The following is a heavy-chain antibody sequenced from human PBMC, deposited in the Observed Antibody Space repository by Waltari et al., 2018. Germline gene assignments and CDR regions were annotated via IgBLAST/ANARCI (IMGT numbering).Heavy chain of an antibody. CDR2: IKQDGSET. Sequence: EVQLEESGGGLVQPGGSLRLSCAASGFTFRSYWMTWFRQARGKGLEWVANIKQDGSETYYADSLKGRFTISRDNAKNSLYLQMNSLRAEDTALYYCARDHVFRGDFWSGYYDSWGQGTLVTVSS. J-gene: IGHJ4*02. CDR3: ARDHVFRGDFWSGYYDS. CDR1: GFTFRSYW. V-gene: IGHV3-7*01. D-gene: IGHD3-3*01.